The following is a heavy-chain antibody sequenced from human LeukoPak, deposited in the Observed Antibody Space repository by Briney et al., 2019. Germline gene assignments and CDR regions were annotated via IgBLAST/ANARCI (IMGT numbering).Heavy chain of an antibody. CDR3: AKDFPASRIAVAGAFDY. D-gene: IGHD6-19*01. V-gene: IGHV3-30*02. CDR2: IRYDGSNK. J-gene: IGHJ4*02. Sequence: PGGSLRLSCAASGFTFSSYGMHWVRQAPGKGLEWVAFIRYDGSNKYYADSVKGRLTISRGNSKNTLYLQMNSLRAEDTAVYYCAKDFPASRIAVAGAFDYWGQGTLVTVSS. CDR1: GFTFSSYG.